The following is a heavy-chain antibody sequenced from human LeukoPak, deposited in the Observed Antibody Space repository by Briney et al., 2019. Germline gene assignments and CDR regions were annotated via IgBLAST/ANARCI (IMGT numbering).Heavy chain of an antibody. CDR1: GYSFTSYY. CDR3: ARDDGGMVRGVMYYFDY. D-gene: IGHD3-10*01. V-gene: IGHV1-46*01. CDR2: INPSGGST. J-gene: IGHJ4*02. Sequence: ASVKVSCKASGYSFTSYYMHWVRQAPGQGLEWMGIINPSGGSTSYAQKFQGRVTMTRDTSTSTVYMELSSLRSEDTAVYYCARDDGGMVRGVMYYFDYWGQGTLVTVSS.